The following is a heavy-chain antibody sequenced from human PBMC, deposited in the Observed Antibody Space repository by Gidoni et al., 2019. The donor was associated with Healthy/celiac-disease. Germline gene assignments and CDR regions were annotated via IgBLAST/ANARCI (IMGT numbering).Heavy chain of an antibody. J-gene: IGHJ3*02. D-gene: IGHD6-13*01. Sequence: EVQLVESGGGLVQPGGSLRLSCAASGFTVSSNYMSWVRQAPGKGLEWVSVIYSGGSTYYADSVKGRFTISRDNSKNTLYLQMNSLRAEDTAVYYCARCIAAAGNDAFDIWGQGTMVTVSS. CDR3: ARCIAAAGNDAFDI. CDR2: IYSGGST. V-gene: IGHV3-66*01. CDR1: GFTVSSNY.